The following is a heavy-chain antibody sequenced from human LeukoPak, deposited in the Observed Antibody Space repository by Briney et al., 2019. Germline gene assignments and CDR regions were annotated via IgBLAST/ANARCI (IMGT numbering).Heavy chain of an antibody. D-gene: IGHD5-12*01. Sequence: SETLSLTCAVYGGSFSGYYWSWIRQPPGKGLEWIGEINHSGSTNYNPSLKSRVTISVDTSKNQFSLKLSSVTAADTATYYCARQGGATILDYWGQGTLVTVSS. CDR2: INHSGST. J-gene: IGHJ4*02. V-gene: IGHV4-34*01. CDR1: GGSFSGYY. CDR3: ARQGGATILDY.